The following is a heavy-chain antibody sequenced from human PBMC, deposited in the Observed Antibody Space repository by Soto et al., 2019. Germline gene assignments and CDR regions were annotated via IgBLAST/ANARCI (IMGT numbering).Heavy chain of an antibody. D-gene: IGHD6-6*01. CDR2: INPNSGGT. J-gene: IGHJ6*02. V-gene: IGHV1-2*04. Sequence: GASVKVSCKASGYTFTRYYMHWVRQAPGQGLEWMGWINPNSGGTNYAQKFQGWVTMTRDTSISTAYMELSRLRSDDTAVYYCARLNSSSSINGMDVWGQGTTVTVSS. CDR1: GYTFTRYY. CDR3: ARLNSSSSINGMDV.